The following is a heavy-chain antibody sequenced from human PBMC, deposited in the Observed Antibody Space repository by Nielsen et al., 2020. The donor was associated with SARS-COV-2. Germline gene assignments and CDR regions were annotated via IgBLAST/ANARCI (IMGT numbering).Heavy chain of an antibody. D-gene: IGHD3-22*01. CDR2: IKQDGSEK. CDR3: ARGEYYGRSGYSQNDAFDI. CDR1: GFTFSSYW. Sequence: GESLKISCAASGFTFSSYWMSWVRQAPGKGLEWVANIKQDGSEKYYVDSVKGRFTISRDNAKNSLYLQMNGQRAEDTAVYYCARGEYYGRSGYSQNDAFDIGGQGTMVTVSS. J-gene: IGHJ3*02. V-gene: IGHV3-7*03.